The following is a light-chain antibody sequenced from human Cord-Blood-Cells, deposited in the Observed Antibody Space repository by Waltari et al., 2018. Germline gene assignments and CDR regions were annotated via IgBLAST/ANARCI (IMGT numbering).Light chain of an antibody. CDR1: RSAVGGYNY. V-gene: IGLV2-8*01. CDR3: SSYAGSNNV. CDR2: EVS. Sequence: QSALTQPPSASGSPGQSVTISCTGTRSAVGGYNYVSWYQQHPGKAPKLMIYEVSKRPSGVPDRFSGSKSGNTASLTVSGLQAEDEADYYCSSYAGSNNVFGTGTKVTVL. J-gene: IGLJ1*01.